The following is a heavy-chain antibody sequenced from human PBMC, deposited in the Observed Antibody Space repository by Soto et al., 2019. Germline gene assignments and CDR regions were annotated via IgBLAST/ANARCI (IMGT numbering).Heavy chain of an antibody. CDR2: IIPIFGTA. CDR3: ARELTSSSWTPGSFDP. D-gene: IGHD6-13*01. V-gene: IGHV1-69*13. J-gene: IGHJ5*02. CDR1: GGTFSSYA. Sequence: GASVKVSCKASGGTFSSYAISWVRQAPGQGLEWMGGIIPIFGTANYAQKFQGRVTITADESTSTAYMELSSLRSEDTAVYYCARELTSSSWTPGSFDPWGQGTLVTVSS.